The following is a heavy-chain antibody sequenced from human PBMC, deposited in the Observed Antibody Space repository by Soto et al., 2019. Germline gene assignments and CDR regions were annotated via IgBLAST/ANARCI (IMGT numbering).Heavy chain of an antibody. CDR3: ARVRDEMVYVPAGACDI. CDR2: IIPMYGTA. J-gene: IGHJ3*02. D-gene: IGHD2-8*01. V-gene: IGHV1-69*06. Sequence: QVQLVQSGAEVKKPGSSVKVSCKASGGTFSSYAISWVRQAPGQGLEWMGGIIPMYGTANYAQKFQGRVTIIADKSTSTAYMELSSLRSEDTAVYYCARVRDEMVYVPAGACDIWGQGTMVTVSS. CDR1: GGTFSSYA.